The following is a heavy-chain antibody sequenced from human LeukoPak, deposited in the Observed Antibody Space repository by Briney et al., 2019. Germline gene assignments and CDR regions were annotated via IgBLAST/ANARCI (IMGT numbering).Heavy chain of an antibody. V-gene: IGHV4-34*01. CDR1: GGSFSGYY. D-gene: IGHD6-25*01. CDR2: INHSGST. CDR3: ARDVRLPQGY. J-gene: IGHJ4*02. Sequence: PSETLSLTCAVYGGSFSGYYWSWIRQPPGKGLEWIGEINHSGSTNYSPSLKSRVTISVDTSKNQFSLKLSSVTAADTAVYYCARDVRLPQGYWGQGTLVTVSS.